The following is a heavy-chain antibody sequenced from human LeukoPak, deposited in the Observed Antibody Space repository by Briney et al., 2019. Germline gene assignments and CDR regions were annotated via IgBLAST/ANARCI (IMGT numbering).Heavy chain of an antibody. CDR2: INVGNGNT. J-gene: IGHJ4*02. CDR3: ARGGDILSGDY. Sequence: GASVKVSCKASGYIFISYAMHWVRQAPGQRPEWMGWINVGNGNTDYSQKFQGRITMTRNTSISTAYMELSSLRSEDTAVYFCARGGDILSGDYWGQGTLVTVSS. D-gene: IGHD3-9*01. V-gene: IGHV1-3*01. CDR1: GYIFISYA.